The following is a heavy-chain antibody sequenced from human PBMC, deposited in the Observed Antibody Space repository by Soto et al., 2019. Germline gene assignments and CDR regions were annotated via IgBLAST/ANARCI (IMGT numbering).Heavy chain of an antibody. CDR2: ISGIGGSS. CDR1: GFAFSTYA. D-gene: IGHD6-13*01. J-gene: IGHJ6*02. V-gene: IGHV3-23*01. CDR3: AKVTKRAAAGRYEYYKYGMDV. Sequence: EVQLLESGGALEHPGGSLSLSCAASGFAFSTYAMTWVRQPQGKGLDWASVISGIGGSSYYAASVKGRFTISRDNSKNTLFLQMNGLRAEDTAVYYCAKVTKRAAAGRYEYYKYGMDVWGQGTTVTVSS.